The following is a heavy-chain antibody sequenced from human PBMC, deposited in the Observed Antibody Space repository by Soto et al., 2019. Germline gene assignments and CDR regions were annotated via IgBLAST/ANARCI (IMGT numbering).Heavy chain of an antibody. V-gene: IGHV1-2*02. CDR3: ARDNYDFWSGYRQNYGMDV. D-gene: IGHD3-3*01. CDR1: GYTFTGYY. J-gene: IGHJ6*02. Sequence: GASVKVSCKASGYTFTGYYMHWVQQAPGQGLEWMGWINPNSGGTNYAQKFQGRVTMARDTSISTAYMELSRLRSDDTAVYYCARDNYDFWSGYRQNYGMDVWGQGTTVTVSS. CDR2: INPNSGGT.